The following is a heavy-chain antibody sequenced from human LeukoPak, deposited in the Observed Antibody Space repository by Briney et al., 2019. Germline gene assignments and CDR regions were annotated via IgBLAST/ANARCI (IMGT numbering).Heavy chain of an antibody. CDR2: ISASGISI. CDR3: VPPAAGLHRTISTEYFQH. V-gene: IGHV3-48*03. J-gene: IGHJ1*01. D-gene: IGHD6-13*01. Sequence: GRSLRLSCAAAGLTFDSYDMYWVRQSPGKGPEWVSYISASGISIKYADSVKGRFTISRDNAKNLVHLQMDSLRAEDTAVYYCVPPAAGLHRTISTEYFQHWGQGTPVIVSS. CDR1: GLTFDSYD.